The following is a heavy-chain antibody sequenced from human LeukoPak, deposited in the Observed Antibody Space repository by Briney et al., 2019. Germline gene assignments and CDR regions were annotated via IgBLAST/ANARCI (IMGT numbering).Heavy chain of an antibody. J-gene: IGHJ4*02. CDR2: IYYSGST. CDR1: GGSISSTNYY. Sequence: PSETLSLTCTVSGGSISSTNYYWGWIRQPPGKGLEWIGSIYYSGSTYYNPSLKSRVTISVDTSKSQFSLNLNSVTAADTAVYYCATFHRDGYYVDFWGQGTLVTVSS. D-gene: IGHD3-22*01. CDR3: ATFHRDGYYVDF. V-gene: IGHV4-39*07.